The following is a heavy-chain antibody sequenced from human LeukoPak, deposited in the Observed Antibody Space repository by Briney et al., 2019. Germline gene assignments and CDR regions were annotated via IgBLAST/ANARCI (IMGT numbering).Heavy chain of an antibody. D-gene: IGHD4-17*01. CDR2: ISYDGSNK. J-gene: IGHJ4*02. CDR1: GFTFSNYA. CDR3: ARNPYGDYNFDY. Sequence: GGSLRLSCAASGFTFSNYAIHWGRQAPGKGLEWVAIISYDGSNKYYADSVKGRFTISRDNSKNTLYLQMNSLITEDTAVYYCARNPYGDYNFDYWGQGTLVTVS. V-gene: IGHV3-30-3*01.